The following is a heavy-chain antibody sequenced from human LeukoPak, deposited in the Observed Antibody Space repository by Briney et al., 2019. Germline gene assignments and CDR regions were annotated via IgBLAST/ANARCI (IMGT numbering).Heavy chain of an antibody. Sequence: GASVKVSCKASGYTFTSYDINWVRQATGQGLEWMGWMNPNSGNTGYAQKFQGRVTITRNTSISTAYMELSSLRSEDTAGYYCARRRRGYCSSTSCYLFDPWGQGTLVTVSS. D-gene: IGHD2-2*01. CDR1: GYTFTSYD. J-gene: IGHJ5*02. V-gene: IGHV1-8*03. CDR2: MNPNSGNT. CDR3: ARRRRGYCSSTSCYLFDP.